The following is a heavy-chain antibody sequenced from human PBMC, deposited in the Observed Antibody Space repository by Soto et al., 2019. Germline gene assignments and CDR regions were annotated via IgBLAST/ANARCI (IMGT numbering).Heavy chain of an antibody. CDR1: GGTFSSYA. D-gene: IGHD6-13*01. J-gene: IGHJ6*02. CDR3: ARGRSSWPGKRPPMDV. Sequence: ASVKVSCKASGGTFSSYAISWVRQAPGQGLEWMGGIIPIFGTANYAQKFQGRVTITADESTSTAYMELSSLRSEDTAVYYCARGRSSWPGKRPPMDVWGQGTTVTVSS. CDR2: IIPIFGTA. V-gene: IGHV1-69*13.